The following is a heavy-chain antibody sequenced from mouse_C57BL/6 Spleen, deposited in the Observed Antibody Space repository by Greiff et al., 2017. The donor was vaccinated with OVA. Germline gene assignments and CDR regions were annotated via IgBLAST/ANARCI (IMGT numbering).Heavy chain of an antibody. V-gene: IGHV1-82*01. Sequence: QVQLQQSGPELVKPGASVKISCKASGYAFSSSWLNWVKQRPGKGLEWIGRIYPGDGDPNSNGKFKGKATLTADKSSSTAYMQLSSLTSEDTAVNFCARYYDYGSSYHWYCDDWGTGTTVTVSS. CDR3: ARYYDYGSSYHWYCDD. CDR1: GYAFSSSW. J-gene: IGHJ1*03. CDR2: IYPGDGDP. D-gene: IGHD1-1*01.